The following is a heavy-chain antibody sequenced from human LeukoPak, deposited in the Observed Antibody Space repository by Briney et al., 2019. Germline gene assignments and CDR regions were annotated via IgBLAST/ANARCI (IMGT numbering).Heavy chain of an antibody. Sequence: GGSLRLSCAVSGITLSNYGMSWVRQAPGKGLEWVAGLSGSGGGTNYADSVQGRFTISRDNPKNTLYLQTNSLRAEDTAVYFCAKRGVVIRVFLVGFHKEAYYFDSWGQGALVTVSS. CDR3: AKRGVVIRVFLVGFHKEAYYFDS. V-gene: IGHV3-23*01. D-gene: IGHD3-10*01. J-gene: IGHJ4*02. CDR2: LSGSGGGT. CDR1: GITLSNYG.